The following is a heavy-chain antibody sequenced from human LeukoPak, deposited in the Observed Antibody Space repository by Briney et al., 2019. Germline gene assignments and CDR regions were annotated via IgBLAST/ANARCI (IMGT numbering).Heavy chain of an antibody. CDR3: ARINIREYSSRPFDY. Sequence: SQTLSLTCTVSGDSISTRGYYWTWLRQHPRKGLEWIGYISYSGSTYYNPSLKSRLTMSEDTSNNRFLLRLTSVTAADTAVYYCARINIREYSSRPFDYWGQGTLVTVSS. V-gene: IGHV4-31*03. D-gene: IGHD6-13*01. CDR2: ISYSGST. CDR1: GDSISTRGYY. J-gene: IGHJ4*02.